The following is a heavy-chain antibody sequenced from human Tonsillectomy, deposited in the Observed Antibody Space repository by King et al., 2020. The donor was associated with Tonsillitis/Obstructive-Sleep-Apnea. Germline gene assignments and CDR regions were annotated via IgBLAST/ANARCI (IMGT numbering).Heavy chain of an antibody. D-gene: IGHD2-8*02. V-gene: IGHV4-34*01. CDR2: INHSGST. Sequence: VQLQQWGAGLLKPSEPLSLTCAVYGGSFSGYYWSWIRQPPGKGLEWIGEINHSGSTNYNPSLKSRVTISVDTSKNQFSLKLSSVTAADTAVYYCARFSRGGYCTGGVCYEYWFDPWGQGTLVTVSS. CDR3: ARFSRGGYCTGGVCYEYWFDP. J-gene: IGHJ5*02. CDR1: GGSFSGYY.